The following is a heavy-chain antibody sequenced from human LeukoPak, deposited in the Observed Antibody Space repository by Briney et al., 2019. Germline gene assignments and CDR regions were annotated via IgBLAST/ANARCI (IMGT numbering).Heavy chain of an antibody. CDR2: ITSGFTP. D-gene: IGHD2-15*01. J-gene: IGHJ4*02. V-gene: IGHV3-23*01. Sequence: GGSLRLSCAASGLTFSDYAMSWFRQAPGKGLEWVSGITSGFTPHYADSVKGRFTISRDNSKNTFHLQLNSLRVEDTAVYYCAKDYSDSRVADVFFEYWGQGTLVTVSS. CDR3: AKDYSDSRVADVFFEY. CDR1: GLTFSDYA.